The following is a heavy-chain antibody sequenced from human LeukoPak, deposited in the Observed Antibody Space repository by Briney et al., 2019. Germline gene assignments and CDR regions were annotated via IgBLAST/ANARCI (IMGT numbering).Heavy chain of an antibody. V-gene: IGHV3-30-3*01. CDR2: TSYDESTK. D-gene: IGHD2-15*01. CDR3: AKACSGGSCYSENYYYYGMDV. CDR1: GFTFRNYA. Sequence: PGGSLRLSCAASGFTFRNYAMHWVRQAPGKGLEWVAVTSYDESTKYYVDSVKGRFTISRDNSKNTLYLQMNSLRAEDTAVYYCAKACSGGSCYSENYYYYGMDVWGQGTTVTVSS. J-gene: IGHJ6*02.